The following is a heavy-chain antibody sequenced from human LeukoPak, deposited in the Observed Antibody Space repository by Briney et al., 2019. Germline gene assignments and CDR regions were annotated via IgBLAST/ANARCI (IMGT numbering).Heavy chain of an antibody. CDR1: GYTFIGYY. V-gene: IGHV1-18*04. CDR2: ISAYNGNT. CDR3: AREASVHLDY. Sequence: ASVKVSCKASGYTFIGYYMHWVRQAPGQGLEWMGWISAYNGNTNYAQKLQGRVTMTTDTSTSTAYMELRSLRSDDTAVYYCAREASVHLDYWGQGTLVTVSS. J-gene: IGHJ4*02.